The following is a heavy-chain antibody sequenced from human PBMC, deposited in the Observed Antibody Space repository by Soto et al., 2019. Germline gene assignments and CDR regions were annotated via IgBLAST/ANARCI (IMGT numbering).Heavy chain of an antibody. Sequence: VGSLRLSCAASGFTFSSYSMNWVRQAPGKGLEWVSSISSSSSYIYYADSVKGRFTISRDNAKNSLYLQMNSLRAEDTAVYYCARPTYDILTGYYTPLYYYYGMDVWGQGTTVTVSS. CDR3: ARPTYDILTGYYTPLYYYYGMDV. V-gene: IGHV3-21*01. J-gene: IGHJ6*02. D-gene: IGHD3-9*01. CDR2: ISSSSSYI. CDR1: GFTFSSYS.